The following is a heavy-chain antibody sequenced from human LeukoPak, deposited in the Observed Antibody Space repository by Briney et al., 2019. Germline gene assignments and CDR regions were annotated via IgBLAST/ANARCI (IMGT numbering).Heavy chain of an antibody. J-gene: IGHJ3*02. CDR1: GGSISRYY. D-gene: IGHD3-22*01. Sequence: PSETLSLTCTVSGGSISRYYWSWIRQPPGKGLEWIGYIYYSGSTNYNPSLKSRVTISVDTSKNQFSLKLSSVTAADTAVYYCARAANYYDSSGYYLDAFDIWGPGTMVTVSS. CDR2: IYYSGST. CDR3: ARAANYYDSSGYYLDAFDI. V-gene: IGHV4-59*01.